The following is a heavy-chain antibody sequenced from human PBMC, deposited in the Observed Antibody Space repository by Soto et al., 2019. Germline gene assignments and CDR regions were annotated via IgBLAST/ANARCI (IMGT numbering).Heavy chain of an antibody. CDR1: GFSLSTNGVG. D-gene: IGHD6-19*01. J-gene: IGHJ4*02. V-gene: IGHV2-5*02. CDR2: IFWDDDK. Sequence: QITLKESGPTLVKPTQTLTLTCTFSGFSLSTNGVGVGWIRQPPGKALEWLALIFWDDDKKYSTSLMSRLTITKDTSKNQVVLRMTNMDPVDTATYYCAHSVQWLDYFDYWGQGTLVTVSS. CDR3: AHSVQWLDYFDY.